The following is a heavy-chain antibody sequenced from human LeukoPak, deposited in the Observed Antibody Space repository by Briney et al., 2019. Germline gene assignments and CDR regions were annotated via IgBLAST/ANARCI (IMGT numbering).Heavy chain of an antibody. V-gene: IGHV3-30*02. Sequence: GGSLRLSCAASGFTFSSYAMHWVRQAPGKGLEWVAFIRFDGIDTYYGDSVKGRFTISRDNSKNTLSVQMNGLRAEDTAVYYCAKEESHYFDYWGQGALVIVSS. J-gene: IGHJ4*02. CDR3: AKEESHYFDY. CDR2: IRFDGIDT. CDR1: GFTFSSYA.